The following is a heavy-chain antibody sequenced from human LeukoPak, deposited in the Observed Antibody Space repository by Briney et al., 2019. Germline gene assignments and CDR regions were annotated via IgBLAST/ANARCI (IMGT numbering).Heavy chain of an antibody. Sequence: SETLPLTCTVSGGSIRSSSYCWGWIRQPPGKGLEWIGSIYYSGTTYYNPSLKSRVTISVDTSKNQFSLKLSSVTAADTAVYYCATGSGTSSSDWGQGTLVTVSS. V-gene: IGHV4-39*01. CDR2: IYYSGTT. D-gene: IGHD2-2*01. CDR1: GGSIRSSSYC. J-gene: IGHJ4*02. CDR3: ATGSGTSSSD.